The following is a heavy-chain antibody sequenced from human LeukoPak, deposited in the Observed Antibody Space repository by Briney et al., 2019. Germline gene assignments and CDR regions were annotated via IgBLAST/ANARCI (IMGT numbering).Heavy chain of an antibody. CDR3: ARSRGGWFDP. J-gene: IGHJ5*02. V-gene: IGHV3-33*07. CDR2: IWYDGSDK. Sequence: GGSLRLSCEASGFIFSNNDMYWVRQAPGKGLEWVAAIWYDGSDKKYAESVKGRFTISRDNSKNTLYLQMDSLRADDTAIYYCARSRGGWFDPWGQGTLVIVSS. CDR1: GFIFSNND. D-gene: IGHD2-15*01.